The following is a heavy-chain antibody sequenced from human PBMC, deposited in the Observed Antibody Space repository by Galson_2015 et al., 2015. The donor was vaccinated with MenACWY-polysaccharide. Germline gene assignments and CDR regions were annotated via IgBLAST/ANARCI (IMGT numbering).Heavy chain of an antibody. CDR2: IKKDGSEK. Sequence: SLRLSCAASEFTVSSNYMSWVRQAPGKGLEWVSNIKKDGSEKYCVDSVKGRFTISRDNAMSSLYLQMNGLRAEDTAVYYCARGHYGSDDWGQGTPVTVS. V-gene: IGHV3-7*01. CDR1: EFTVSSNY. J-gene: IGHJ6*02. CDR3: ARGHYGSDD.